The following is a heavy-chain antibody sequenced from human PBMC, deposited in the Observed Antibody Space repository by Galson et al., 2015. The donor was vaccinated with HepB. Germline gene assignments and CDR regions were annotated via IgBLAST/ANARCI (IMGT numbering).Heavy chain of an antibody. J-gene: IGHJ4*02. Sequence: SVKVSCKASGGTFSSYAISWVRQAPGQGLEWMGGIIPKFGPANYAQKFQGRVTITADKSSSTAYMELGSLRSEDTAVYYCARDLGGYCSGGSCYVYYLDFWGQGTLVTVSS. CDR2: IIPKFGPA. CDR3: ARDLGGYCSGGSCYVYYLDF. V-gene: IGHV1-69*06. D-gene: IGHD2-15*01. CDR1: GGTFSSYA.